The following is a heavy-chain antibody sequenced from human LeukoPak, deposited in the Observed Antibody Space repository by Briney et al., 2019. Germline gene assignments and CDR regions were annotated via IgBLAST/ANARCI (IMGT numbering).Heavy chain of an antibody. CDR3: AKEERGQYSSSILYFDY. D-gene: IGHD6-6*01. CDR1: GFTFSSYA. Sequence: GGSLRLSCAASGFTFSSYAMSWVRQAPGKGLEWVSAISGSGGSTYYADSVKGRFTISRDNSKNTLYLQMNSLRAEDTAVYYCAKEERGQYSSSILYFDYWGQGALVTVSS. J-gene: IGHJ4*02. V-gene: IGHV3-23*01. CDR2: ISGSGGST.